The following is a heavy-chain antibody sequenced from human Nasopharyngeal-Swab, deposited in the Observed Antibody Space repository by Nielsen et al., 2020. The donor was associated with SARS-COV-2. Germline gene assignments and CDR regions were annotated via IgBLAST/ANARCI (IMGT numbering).Heavy chain of an antibody. CDR1: GFIVSSNY. V-gene: IGHV3-53*01. J-gene: IGHJ4*01. CDR2: VYPGGST. D-gene: IGHD4/OR15-4a*01. Sequence: GGSLRLSCVASGFIVSSNYMNWVRQAPGKGLEWVSTVYPGGSTYYADSVEGRFILSRDNSNLYLQMNNLRADDTAVYYCAREVRGYIDYWGQGTLVTVSS. CDR3: AREVRGYIDY.